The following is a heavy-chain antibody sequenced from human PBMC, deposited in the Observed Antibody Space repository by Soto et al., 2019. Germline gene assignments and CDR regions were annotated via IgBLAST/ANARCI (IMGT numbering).Heavy chain of an antibody. CDR3: AREGQQLALDY. CDR2: IWYDGSNK. CDR1: GFTFSSYG. J-gene: IGHJ4*02. D-gene: IGHD6-13*01. V-gene: IGHV3-33*01. Sequence: QVQLVESGGGVVQPGRSLRLSCAASGFTFSSYGMHWVRQAPGKGLEWVAVIWYDGSNKYYADSVKGRFTISRDNSKNTLYLQMNSLRAEDTAVYYCAREGQQLALDYWGQRTLVTVSS.